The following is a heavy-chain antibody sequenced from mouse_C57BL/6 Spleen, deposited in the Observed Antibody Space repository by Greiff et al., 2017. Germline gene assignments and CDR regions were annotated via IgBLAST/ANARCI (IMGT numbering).Heavy chain of an antibody. V-gene: IGHV5-6*01. J-gene: IGHJ1*03. Sequence: EVKLVESGGDLVKPGGSLKLSCAASGFTFSSYGMSWVRQTPDKRLEWVATISSGGRYTYYPDSVKGRFTISRDNAKNTLYLQMSSLKSEDTAMYYCARQGFYYGSSDWYFDVWGTGTTVTVSS. CDR3: ARQGFYYGSSDWYFDV. CDR1: GFTFSSYG. D-gene: IGHD1-1*01. CDR2: ISSGGRYT.